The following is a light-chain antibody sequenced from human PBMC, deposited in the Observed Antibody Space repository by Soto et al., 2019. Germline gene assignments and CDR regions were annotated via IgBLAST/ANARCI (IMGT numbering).Light chain of an antibody. Sequence: QSALTQPASVSGSPGQSITISCTGSSSDIGGHKYVSWYQQHPGEAPRLLIYEVSNRPSGVSSRFSGSKSGNTASLTIFGLQAEDEADYYCSSYTSSTTLVFGTGTKVTVL. CDR1: SSDIGGHKY. V-gene: IGLV2-14*01. CDR2: EVS. J-gene: IGLJ1*01. CDR3: SSYTSSTTLV.